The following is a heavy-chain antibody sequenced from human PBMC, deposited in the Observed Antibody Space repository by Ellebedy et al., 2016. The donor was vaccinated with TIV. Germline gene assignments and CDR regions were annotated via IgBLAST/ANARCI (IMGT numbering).Heavy chain of an antibody. J-gene: IGHJ3*02. CDR2: IYYNGNT. D-gene: IGHD4-23*01. CDR3: ARRFYAGNARWVTFDI. Sequence: MPGGSLRLSCTGSGGSITSSSYYWAWIRQPPGKGLEWIGDIYYNGNTYSNPSLRSRVTISVDTSNNQFSLKLSSVTAADTAVYYCARRFYAGNARWVTFDIWGQGTMVTVSS. V-gene: IGHV4-39*01. CDR1: GGSITSSSYY.